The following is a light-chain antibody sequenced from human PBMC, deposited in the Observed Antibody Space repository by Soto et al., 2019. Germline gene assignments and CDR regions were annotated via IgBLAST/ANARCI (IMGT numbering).Light chain of an antibody. V-gene: IGKV3-20*01. J-gene: IGKJ1*01. Sequence: IVMTQSPATLSVSPGERATLSCRASQTVSSSYLAWYQQKPGQAPRLLIYAESSRATGIPDRFSGSASGTDFTLTITRLEPEDFAVYYCQQYGSSPTFGQGTKVDIK. CDR3: QQYGSSPT. CDR1: QTVSSSY. CDR2: AES.